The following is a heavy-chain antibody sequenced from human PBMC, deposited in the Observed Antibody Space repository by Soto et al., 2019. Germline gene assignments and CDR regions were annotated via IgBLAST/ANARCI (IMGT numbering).Heavy chain of an antibody. CDR3: ATQTLMGLTTVKFLPNYYYYYMDV. Sequence: SETLSLTCTVSGGSISSSSYYWGWIRQPPGKGLEWIGSIYYSGSTYYNPSLKSRVTISVDTSKNQFSLKLSSVTAADTAVYYCATQTLMGLTTVKFLPNYYYYYMDVWGKGTTVTVSS. V-gene: IGHV4-39*01. CDR2: IYYSGST. D-gene: IGHD4-17*01. CDR1: GGSISSSSYY. J-gene: IGHJ6*03.